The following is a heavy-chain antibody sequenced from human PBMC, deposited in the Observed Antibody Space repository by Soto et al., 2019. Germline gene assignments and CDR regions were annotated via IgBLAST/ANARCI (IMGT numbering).Heavy chain of an antibody. CDR3: AKDGDAGTHFDY. D-gene: IGHD6-13*01. V-gene: IGHV3-9*01. CDR1: GFTFDDYA. J-gene: IGHJ4*02. CDR2: ISWNSGSI. Sequence: GGSLRLSCAASGFTFDDYAMHWVRQAPGKGLEWVSGISWNSGSIGYADSVKGRFTISRDNAKNSLYLQMNSLRAEDTALYYCAKDGDAGTHFDYWGQGTLVTVSS.